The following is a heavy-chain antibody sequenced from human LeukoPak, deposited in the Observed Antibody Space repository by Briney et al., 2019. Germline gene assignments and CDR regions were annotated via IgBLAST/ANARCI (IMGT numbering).Heavy chain of an antibody. V-gene: IGHV3-23*01. CDR1: GFTFSSYA. CDR2: ISGSGDII. D-gene: IGHD2-15*01. CDR3: TRKRPGRTPFDQ. Sequence: SGGSLRLSCAASGFTFSSYAMTWVRQAPGKGLEWGSTISGSGDIIYYADSVRGRFTISRDNSKNTLYLQMDSLRAEDTAIYYCTRKRPGRTPFDQWGQGTLVTVSS. J-gene: IGHJ4*02.